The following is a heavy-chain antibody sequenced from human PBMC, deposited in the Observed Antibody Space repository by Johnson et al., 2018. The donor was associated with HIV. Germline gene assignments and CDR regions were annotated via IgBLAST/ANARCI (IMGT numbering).Heavy chain of an antibody. CDR3: AKESKWESRTPHAFDM. V-gene: IGHV3-30*02. J-gene: IGHJ3*02. D-gene: IGHD1-26*01. Sequence: QVQLVESGGGVVQPGGSLRLSCAASGFTFNTYGMDWVRQAPGKGLEWVAFIRYDGNRKYYIDSVKGRVTVSRDNSKNTLYLQMKSLRPEDTAVYYCAKESKWESRTPHAFDMWGQGTMVTVSS. CDR2: IRYDGNRK. CDR1: GFTFNTYG.